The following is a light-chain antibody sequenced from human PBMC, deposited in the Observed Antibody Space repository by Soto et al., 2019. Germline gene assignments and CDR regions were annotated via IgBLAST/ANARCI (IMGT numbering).Light chain of an antibody. CDR1: SSDIGAYNF. V-gene: IGLV2-8*01. CDR3: SSYAGRNNYVV. J-gene: IGLJ2*01. CDR2: GVS. Sequence: QSALTQPPSASGSPGQSVSISCTGTSSDIGAYNFVSWYQQHPGKAPRLMIYGVSKRPSGVPDRFSGSKSGNTASLTVSGLQAEDEGDYSCSSYAGRNNYVVFGGGTKLTVL.